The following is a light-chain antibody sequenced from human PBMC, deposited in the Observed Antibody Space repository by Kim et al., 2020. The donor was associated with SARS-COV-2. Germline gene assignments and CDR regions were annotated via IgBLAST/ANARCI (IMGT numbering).Light chain of an antibody. CDR2: GVS. CDR3: QQYSDWPPYT. CDR1: QSVSSG. Sequence: VSPGETATLAGRASQSVSSGLAWYQQKPGQAPRLLIYGVSTRATGIPARFTGTGSGTEFTLTISSLQSEDFAVYYCQQYSDWPPYTFGQGTKLEI. J-gene: IGKJ2*01. V-gene: IGKV3-15*01.